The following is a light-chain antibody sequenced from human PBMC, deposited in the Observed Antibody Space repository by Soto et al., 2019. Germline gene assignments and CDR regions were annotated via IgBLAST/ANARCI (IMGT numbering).Light chain of an antibody. CDR2: DAY. CDR3: QQYGSSPTWT. Sequence: DIKMTHSPSKLSESVGDRVVLTCLASQNINKWLAWYQQKPGKAHKFMIYDAYTLETGVPSRFSGSVSGTEFTLTIRSLQPEDLAVYDCQQYGSSPTWTCVQGTKVDIK. J-gene: IGKJ1*01. CDR1: QNINKW. V-gene: IGKV1-5*01.